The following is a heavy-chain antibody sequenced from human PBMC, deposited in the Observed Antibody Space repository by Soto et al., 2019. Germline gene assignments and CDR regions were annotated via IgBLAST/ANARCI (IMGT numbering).Heavy chain of an antibody. D-gene: IGHD6-13*01. J-gene: IGHJ6*02. CDR1: GFTFSSYS. CDR2: ISSSSSYI. Sequence: GPLRLSCAASGFTFSSYSMNWVRQAPGKGLEWVSSISSSSSYIYYADSVKGRFTISRDNAKNSLYLQMNSLRAEDTAVYYCARDRLVVYSSTDYYYYGMDVWGQGTTVTVSS. CDR3: ARDRLVVYSSTDYYYYGMDV. V-gene: IGHV3-21*01.